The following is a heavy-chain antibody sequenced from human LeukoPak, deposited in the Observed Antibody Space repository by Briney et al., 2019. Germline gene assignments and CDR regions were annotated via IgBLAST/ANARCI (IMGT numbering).Heavy chain of an antibody. Sequence: GGSLRLSCVGSGFTFRSHAMSWVRQAPEKGLEFVSGIYENGGTTYYADSVKGRFSISRDNSKNTLYPQMNSLRAEDTAVYYCAKEQTYYYDSSGYYWGQGTLVTVSS. CDR2: IYENGGTT. V-gene: IGHV3-23*01. D-gene: IGHD3-22*01. J-gene: IGHJ4*02. CDR1: GFTFRSHA. CDR3: AKEQTYYYDSSGYY.